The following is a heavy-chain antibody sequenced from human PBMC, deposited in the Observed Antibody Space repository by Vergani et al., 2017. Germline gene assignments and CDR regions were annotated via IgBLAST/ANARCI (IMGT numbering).Heavy chain of an antibody. CDR1: GGTFSSYA. V-gene: IGHV1-69*01. D-gene: IGHD1-26*01. CDR2: IIPIFGTA. CDR3: AVNSRVGATFFYYYYYMDV. Sequence: QVQLVQSGAEVKKPGSSVKVSCKASGGTFSSYAISWVRQAPGQGLEWMGGIIPIFGTANYAQKFQGRVTITADESTSTAYMELSSLRSEDTAVYYCAVNSRVGATFFYYYYYMDVWGKGTTVTVSS. J-gene: IGHJ6*03.